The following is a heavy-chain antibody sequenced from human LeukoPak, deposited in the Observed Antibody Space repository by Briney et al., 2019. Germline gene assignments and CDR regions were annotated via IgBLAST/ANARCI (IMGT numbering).Heavy chain of an antibody. Sequence: PGGSLRLSCATSGFTFSSYSMNWVRQAPGKGLEWVSYISSSSSTIYYADSVKGRFTISRDNAKNSLYLQMNSLRAEDTAVYYCARDRWDLWFGELPHFDYWGQGTLVTVSS. D-gene: IGHD3-10*01. CDR1: GFTFSSYS. V-gene: IGHV3-48*04. CDR2: ISSSSSTI. J-gene: IGHJ4*02. CDR3: ARDRWDLWFGELPHFDY.